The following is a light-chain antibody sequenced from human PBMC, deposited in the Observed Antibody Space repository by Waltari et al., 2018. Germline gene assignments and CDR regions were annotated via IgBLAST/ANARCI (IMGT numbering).Light chain of an antibody. CDR2: DAS. CDR1: KGISKY. CDR3: QHYVSLPVT. J-gene: IGKJ4*02. Sequence: EIVLTQSPVTLSFSPGESDTLSRRASKGISKYLAWYQQKPGKAPKLLIYDASSRSTGIPDRFSGSGFGTEFSLTISRLEPEDFAVYYCQHYVSLPVTFGGGTKLEIK. V-gene: IGKV3-20*01.